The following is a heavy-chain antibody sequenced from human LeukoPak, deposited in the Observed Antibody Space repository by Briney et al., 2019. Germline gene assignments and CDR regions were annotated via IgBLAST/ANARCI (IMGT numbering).Heavy chain of an antibody. CDR1: GGSISSYY. J-gene: IGHJ4*02. CDR3: ASGSYYYFDY. D-gene: IGHD1-26*01. V-gene: IGHV4-59*01. Sequence: SETLSLTCSVSGGSISSYYWSWIRQPPGKGLEWIAYIYYSGSTNYNPSLKSRVTISVDTSKNQFSLKLSSVTAADTAVYYCASGSYYYFDYWGQGTLVTVSS. CDR2: IYYSGST.